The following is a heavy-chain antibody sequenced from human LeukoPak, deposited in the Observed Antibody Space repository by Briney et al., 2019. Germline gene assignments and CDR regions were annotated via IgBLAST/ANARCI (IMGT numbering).Heavy chain of an antibody. Sequence: SETLSLTCTVSGGSISSGSYYWSWIRQPAGKGLEWIGRIYTSGSTNYNPSLKSRVTIPVDTSKNQFSLKLSSVTAADTAVYYCARTEESGYSYRYFGYYYYMDVWGKGTTVTVSS. CDR2: IYTSGST. J-gene: IGHJ6*03. CDR3: ARTEESGYSYRYFGYYYYMDV. CDR1: GGSISSGSYY. D-gene: IGHD5-18*01. V-gene: IGHV4-61*02.